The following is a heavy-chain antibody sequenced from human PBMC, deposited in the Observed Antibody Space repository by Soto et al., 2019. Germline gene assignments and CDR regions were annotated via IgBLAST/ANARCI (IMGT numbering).Heavy chain of an antibody. J-gene: IGHJ6*03. CDR2: TYYRSRWYN. CDR1: RDSVSSYSAA. D-gene: IGHD1-7*01. V-gene: IGHV6-1*01. CDR3: AGTTSHQWYYMDV. Sequence: SQTLSLTCAISRDSVSSYSAAWNWFRLSPSRGLEWLARTYYRSRWYNDYAVSVRSRITVNPDTSKNQFSLQLTSVTPEDTAVYYCAGTTSHQWYYMDVWGKGTSVTVSS.